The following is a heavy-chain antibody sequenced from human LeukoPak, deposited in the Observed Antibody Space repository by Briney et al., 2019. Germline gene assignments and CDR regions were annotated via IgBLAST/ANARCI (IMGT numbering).Heavy chain of an antibody. CDR3: ARGAVAGRFSLRPTGAYYMDV. J-gene: IGHJ6*03. V-gene: IGHV1-69*13. Sequence: SVKVSCKASGGTFSSYAISWVRQAPGQGLEWMGGIIPIFGTANYARKSQGRVTITADESTSTAYMELSSLRSEDTAVYYCARGAVAGRFSLRPTGAYYMDVWGKGTTVTVSS. CDR1: GGTFSSYA. D-gene: IGHD6-13*01. CDR2: IIPIFGTA.